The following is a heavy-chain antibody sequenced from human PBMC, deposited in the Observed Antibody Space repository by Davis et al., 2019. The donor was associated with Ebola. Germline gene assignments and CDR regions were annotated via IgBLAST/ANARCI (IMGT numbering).Heavy chain of an antibody. J-gene: IGHJ4*02. CDR2: ISGSGGST. D-gene: IGHD6-19*01. V-gene: IGHV3-23*01. CDR3: AKEEWRVYFDY. Sequence: GESLKISCAASGFTFSSYAMSWVRQAPGKGLEWVSAISGSGGSTYYADSVKGRFTISRDNSKNTLYLQRNSLRAEDTAVYYCAKEEWRVYFDYWGQGTLVTVSS. CDR1: GFTFSSYA.